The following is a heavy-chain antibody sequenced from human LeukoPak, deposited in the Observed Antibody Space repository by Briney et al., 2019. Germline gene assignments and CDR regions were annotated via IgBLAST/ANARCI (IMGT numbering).Heavy chain of an antibody. Sequence: GGSLRLSCAASGFTFTDYAIHWVRQAPGKGLEWVAFVSYDARDKYYRESVKGRSTISRDSSKNTVSLQMDSLRAEDTAVYFCAKDSGNSLIIEYWGQGTLVTVSS. CDR2: VSYDARDK. D-gene: IGHD3-16*01. V-gene: IGHV3-30*18. J-gene: IGHJ4*02. CDR3: AKDSGNSLIIEY. CDR1: GFTFTDYA.